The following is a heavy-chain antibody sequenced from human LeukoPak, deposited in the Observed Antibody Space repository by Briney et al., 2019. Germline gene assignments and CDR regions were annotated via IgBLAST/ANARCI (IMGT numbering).Heavy chain of an antibody. D-gene: IGHD6-13*01. CDR2: IYYSGST. J-gene: IGHJ2*01. CDR3: ARAGGAGSPYWYFDL. CDR1: GGSISSYY. V-gene: IGHV4-59*01. Sequence: PSETLSLTCTVSGGSISSYYWSWIRQPPGKGLEWIGYIYYSGSTNYNPSLKSRVTISVDTSKNQFSLKLSSVTAADTAVYYCARAGGAGSPYWYFDLWGCGTLVTVSS.